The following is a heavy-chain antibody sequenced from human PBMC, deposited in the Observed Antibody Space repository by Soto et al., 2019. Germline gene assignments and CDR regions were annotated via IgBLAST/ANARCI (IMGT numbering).Heavy chain of an antibody. CDR3: ARSIGQSLGGGHRTFYYYYRLDV. Sequence: SCKASGGSFESYAISWVRQAPGQGLEWMGASIPVFGTSNSAQKFQGRVTLTADESTSIAYMELSSLTPEDTAVYFCARSIGQSLGGGHRTFYYYYRLDVWGQGTTVTVSS. D-gene: IGHD3-10*01. J-gene: IGHJ6*02. CDR1: GGSFESYA. CDR2: SIPVFGTS. V-gene: IGHV1-69*01.